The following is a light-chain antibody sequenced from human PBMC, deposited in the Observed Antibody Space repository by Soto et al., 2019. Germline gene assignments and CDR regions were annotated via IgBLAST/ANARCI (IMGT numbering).Light chain of an antibody. CDR3: QQSYTTPWT. J-gene: IGKJ1*01. CDR2: AAS. CDR1: QTISNY. V-gene: IGKV1-39*01. Sequence: DIQMTQSPSSLSLSVGDGVTITCRASQTISNYLNWYQQKAGRAPRLLIHAASTLQSGVPSRFSGSGSGTDFTLTISSLEPEDFATYFCQQSYTTPWTFGLGTKVDIK.